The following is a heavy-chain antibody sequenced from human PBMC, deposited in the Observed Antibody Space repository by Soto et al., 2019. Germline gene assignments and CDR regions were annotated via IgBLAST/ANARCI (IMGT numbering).Heavy chain of an antibody. CDR2: ISSSSSTI. Sequence: GGSLRLSCAASGFTFSSYSMNWVRQAPGKGLEWVSYISSSSSTIYYADSVKGRFTISRDNAKNSLYLQMNSLRAEDTAVYYCASDTVTTFLFGYMDVWGKGTTVTVSS. J-gene: IGHJ6*03. V-gene: IGHV3-48*01. CDR3: ASDTVTTFLFGYMDV. D-gene: IGHD4-17*01. CDR1: GFTFSSYS.